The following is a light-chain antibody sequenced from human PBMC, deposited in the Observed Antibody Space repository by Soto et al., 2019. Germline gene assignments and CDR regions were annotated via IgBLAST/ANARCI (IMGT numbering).Light chain of an antibody. J-gene: IGKJ2*01. CDR1: QSISSC. CDR3: QQSYSIPVT. Sequence: DIQMTQSPSSLSASVGDRVTITCRASQSISSCLNWYQQKPGRAPELLIYAASSLQSGVPSRFSGSGSGTDFTLAISSLQPEDIATYYCQQSYSIPVTFGQGTKLEIK. V-gene: IGKV1-39*01. CDR2: AAS.